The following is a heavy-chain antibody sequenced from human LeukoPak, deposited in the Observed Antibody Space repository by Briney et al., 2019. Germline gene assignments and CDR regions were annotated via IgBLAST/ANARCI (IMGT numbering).Heavy chain of an antibody. V-gene: IGHV1-24*01. D-gene: IGHD4-23*01. Sequence: ASVKVSCKVSGYTLTELSMHWVRQAPGKGLEWMGGFDPEDGETIYAQKFQGRVTMTEDTSTDTAYMELSSLRSDDTALYYCARNSRVASTSGLNYWGQGTLVTVSS. CDR2: FDPEDGET. CDR1: GYTLTELS. CDR3: ARNSRVASTSGLNY. J-gene: IGHJ4*02.